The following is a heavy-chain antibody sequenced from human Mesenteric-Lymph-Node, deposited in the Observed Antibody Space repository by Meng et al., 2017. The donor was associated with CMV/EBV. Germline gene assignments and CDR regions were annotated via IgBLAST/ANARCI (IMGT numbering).Heavy chain of an antibody. CDR2: INPNSGGT. J-gene: IGHJ4*02. Sequence: KVSCKASGYAFTSYYMPWVRQAPGQGLEWMGRINPNSGGTNYAQKFQGRVTMTKDTTISTAYMELSSLRSEDTAIYYCARGGGTGILDYWGQGTLVTVS. CDR3: ARGGGTGILDY. CDR1: GYAFTSYY. V-gene: IGHV1-2*06. D-gene: IGHD3-10*01.